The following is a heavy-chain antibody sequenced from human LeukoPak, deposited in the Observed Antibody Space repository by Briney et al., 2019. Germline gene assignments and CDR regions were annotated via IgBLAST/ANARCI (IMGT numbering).Heavy chain of an antibody. CDR3: ASRASLEWLLYSSLHYFDY. D-gene: IGHD3-3*01. CDR2: IYYSGST. Sequence: SETLSLTCTVSGGSISSYYWSWIRQPPGKGLEWIGYIYYSGSTNYNPSLKSRVTISVDTSKNQFSLKLSSVTAADTAVYYCASRASLEWLLYSSLHYFDYWGQGTLVTVSS. V-gene: IGHV4-59*01. CDR1: GGSISSYY. J-gene: IGHJ4*02.